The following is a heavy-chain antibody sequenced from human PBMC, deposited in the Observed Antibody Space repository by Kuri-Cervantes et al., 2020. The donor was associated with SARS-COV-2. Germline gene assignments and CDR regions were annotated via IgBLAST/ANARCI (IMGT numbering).Heavy chain of an antibody. Sequence: GESLKISCSASGFTFSSYDMHWVRQATGKGLEWVSAIGTAGDPYYPGSVKGRFTISRENAKNSLYLQMNSLRAGDTAVYYCARGRYYYDSSGYYYGLDYYFDYWGQGTLVTVSS. V-gene: IGHV3-13*05. CDR1: GFTFSSYD. CDR2: IGTAGDP. J-gene: IGHJ4*02. CDR3: ARGRYYYDSSGYYYGLDYYFDY. D-gene: IGHD3-22*01.